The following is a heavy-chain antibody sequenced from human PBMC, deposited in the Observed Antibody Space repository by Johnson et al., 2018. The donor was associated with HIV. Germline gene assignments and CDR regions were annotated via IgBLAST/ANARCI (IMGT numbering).Heavy chain of an antibody. Sequence: QVQLVESGGGLVKPGESLRLSCVASGFTFSSYSLHWVRQAPGKGLEWVAVTSYDGGNKYYADSVKCRFTISIDNSKNTLYLQMNSLRAEDSAVYYCAASWYGVSRPNAFDIWGQGTMVTVSS. V-gene: IGHV3-30*04. J-gene: IGHJ3*02. D-gene: IGHD2-2*01. CDR2: TSYDGGNK. CDR1: GFTFSSYS. CDR3: AASWYGVSRPNAFDI.